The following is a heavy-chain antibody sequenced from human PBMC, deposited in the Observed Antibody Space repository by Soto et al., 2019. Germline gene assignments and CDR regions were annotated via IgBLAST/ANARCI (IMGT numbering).Heavy chain of an antibody. CDR1: GFTFSNNY. CDR3: ARARFGGLGAMFAGY. CDR2: IYRGGST. J-gene: IGHJ4*02. Sequence: EVQLVNSGGGLVQPGGSLRLSCAASGFTFSNNYMNWVRQAPGKGLEWVSVIYRGGSTYYADPVKDRSTISSDNSENTPYLQVSSPRAGDTAVYYCARARFGGLGAMFAGYWGQGTLVTVSS. D-gene: IGHD3-10*02. V-gene: IGHV3-66*01.